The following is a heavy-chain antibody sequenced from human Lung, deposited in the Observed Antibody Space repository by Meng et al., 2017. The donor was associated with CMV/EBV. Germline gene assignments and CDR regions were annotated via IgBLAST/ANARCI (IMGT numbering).Heavy chain of an antibody. J-gene: IGHJ4*02. Sequence: GEXXKISCAAPGFTVSSNYMSWVRQAPGKGLEWVSVIYSGGSTYYADSVKGRFTISRDNSKNTLYLQMNSLRAEETAVYYCARIVVPAAIEYWGQGKMVNGAS. CDR2: IYSGGST. CDR1: GFTVSSNY. CDR3: ARIVVPAAIEY. D-gene: IGHD2-2*02. V-gene: IGHV3-53*01.